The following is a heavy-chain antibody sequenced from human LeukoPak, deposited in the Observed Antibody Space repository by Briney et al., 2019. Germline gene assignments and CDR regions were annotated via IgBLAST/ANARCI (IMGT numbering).Heavy chain of an antibody. D-gene: IGHD2/OR15-2a*01. CDR2: INNSGRT. CDR3: ARGFLHNWFDP. V-gene: IGHV4-30-2*01. J-gene: IGHJ5*02. Sequence: SETLSLTCTVTGVSISSGGFHWIRHVPPKGLGRVWIVNINNSGRTYYNPSQERRVTISVDSTKNQFSLKMSSVTAADTAVYYCARGFLHNWFDPWGQGTLVTVSS. CDR1: GVSISSGGFH.